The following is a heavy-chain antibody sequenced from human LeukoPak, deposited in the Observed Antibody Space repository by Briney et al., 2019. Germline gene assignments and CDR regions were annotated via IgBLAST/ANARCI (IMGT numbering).Heavy chain of an antibody. V-gene: IGHV3-20*04. Sequence: PEGSLRLSCAASGFTFDDYGMSWVRQAPGKGLEWVSGINWNGGSTGYADSVKGRFTISRDNAKNSLYLQMNSLRAEDTALYYCAKGQTPYYYYGVDVWGQGTTVTVSS. CDR2: INWNGGST. J-gene: IGHJ6*02. CDR3: AKGQTPYYYYGVDV. CDR1: GFTFDDYG.